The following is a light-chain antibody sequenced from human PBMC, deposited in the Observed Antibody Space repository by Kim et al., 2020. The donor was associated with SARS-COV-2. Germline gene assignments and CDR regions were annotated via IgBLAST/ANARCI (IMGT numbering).Light chain of an antibody. Sequence: GQSITLSCTGTDSDVGDYNYVSWYQQHPGKAPKLMIYDVSQRPSGVANRFSGSKSGNTASLAISGLQAEDEAAYYCSSYTSSSTWVFGGGTRVTVL. CDR1: DSDVGDYNY. J-gene: IGLJ3*02. V-gene: IGLV2-14*03. CDR2: DVS. CDR3: SSYTSSSTWV.